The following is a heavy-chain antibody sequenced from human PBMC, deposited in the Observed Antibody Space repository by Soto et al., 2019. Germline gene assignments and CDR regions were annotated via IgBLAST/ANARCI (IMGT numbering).Heavy chain of an antibody. J-gene: IGHJ4*02. CDR3: ASDYPRVDY. CDR1: GFTFSSYG. CDR2: ISYDGSNK. V-gene: IGHV3-30*03. Sequence: QVQLVESGGGVVQPGRSLRLSCAASGFTFSSYGMHWVRQAPGKGLEWVAVISYDGSNKYYADSVKGRFTISRDNSKNTLYLQMNSLRAEDTAVYYCASDYPRVDYWGQGTLVTVSS.